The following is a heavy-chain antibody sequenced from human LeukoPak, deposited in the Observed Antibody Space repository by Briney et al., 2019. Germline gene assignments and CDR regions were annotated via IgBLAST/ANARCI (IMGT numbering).Heavy chain of an antibody. CDR2: ISSSGSTI. J-gene: IGHJ5*02. Sequence: GGSLRLSCAASGFTFSDYYMSWIRQAPGKGLEWVSYISSSGSTIYYADSVKGRFTISRDNAKNSLYLQMNSLRAEDTAVYYCARDSFPYYDILTGDNWFDPWGQGTLVTVSS. CDR1: GFTFSDYY. CDR3: ARDSFPYYDILTGDNWFDP. D-gene: IGHD3-9*01. V-gene: IGHV3-11*04.